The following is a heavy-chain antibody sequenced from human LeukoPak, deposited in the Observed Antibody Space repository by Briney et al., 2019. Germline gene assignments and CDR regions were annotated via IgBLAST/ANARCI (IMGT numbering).Heavy chain of an antibody. V-gene: IGHV3-11*04. CDR2: ISGSGSNK. J-gene: IGHJ4*02. CDR1: GFTFSDYF. Sequence: GGSLRLSCAVSGFTFSDYFMTWIPQAPGKGLEWVSYISGSGSNKYYADSVKGRFTISRDNAKNSLYLQMNILRVEDTAVYYCATSQSSVAGIVGDWGQGTLVTVFS. CDR3: ATSQSSVAGIVGD. D-gene: IGHD6-19*01.